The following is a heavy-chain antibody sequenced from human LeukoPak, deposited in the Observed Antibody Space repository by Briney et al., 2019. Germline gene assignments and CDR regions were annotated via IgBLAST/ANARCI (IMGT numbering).Heavy chain of an antibody. Sequence: SETLSLTCTVSGGSISSSSYYWGWIRQPPGKGLEWIGEINHSGSTNYNSSLKSRVTISVDTSKNQFSLKLSSVTAADTAVYYCAGRRGYYHYYGMDVWGQGTTVTVSS. CDR2: INHSGST. CDR3: AGRRGYYHYYGMDV. CDR1: GGSISSSSYY. V-gene: IGHV4-39*07. J-gene: IGHJ6*02.